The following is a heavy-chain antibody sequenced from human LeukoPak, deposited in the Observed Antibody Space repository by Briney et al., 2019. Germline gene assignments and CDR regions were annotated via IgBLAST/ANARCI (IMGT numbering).Heavy chain of an antibody. V-gene: IGHV3-30*18. CDR1: GFTFTGYG. D-gene: IGHD6-13*01. CDR2: ISYDGTYK. CDR3: AKDRDSSWYSGCFDY. Sequence: PGRSLRLSCAASGFTFTGYGMHWVRQAPGTGLESVAVISYDGTYKYYAGSVKGRFTISRDDSKKTLYLQTNSLRAEDTAVYYCAKDRDSSWYSGCFDYWGQGTLVTVSS. J-gene: IGHJ4*02.